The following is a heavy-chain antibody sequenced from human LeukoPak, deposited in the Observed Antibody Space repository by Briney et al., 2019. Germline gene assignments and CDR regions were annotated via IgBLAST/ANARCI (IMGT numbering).Heavy chain of an antibody. CDR3: ASPVKYYDTWSGYPPFDY. Sequence: ASVKVSCKASGGAFNNFAISWVRQAPGQGLEWVGGIIPMSGTANYAQKFQGRVTITADESTSTAYMELSSLRSEDTAIYYCASPVKYYDTWSGYPPFDYWGQGTLVTVSS. J-gene: IGHJ4*02. CDR2: IIPMSGTA. D-gene: IGHD3-3*01. CDR1: GGAFNNFA. V-gene: IGHV1-69*13.